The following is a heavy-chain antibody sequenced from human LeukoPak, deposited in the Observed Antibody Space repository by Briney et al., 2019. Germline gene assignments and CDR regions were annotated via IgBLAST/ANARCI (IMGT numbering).Heavy chain of an antibody. CDR2: INCNDGSA. Sequence: ASVKVSCKASGYTFTSYYMHWVRQAPGQGLEWMGIINCNDGSATYAQIFQGRVTMTRDTSTSTVYMELSSLRSEDTAVYFCARDAPMYTVMVTLGYWGQGTLVTVSS. CDR1: GYTFTSYY. J-gene: IGHJ4*02. D-gene: IGHD5-18*01. CDR3: ARDAPMYTVMVTLGY. V-gene: IGHV1-46*01.